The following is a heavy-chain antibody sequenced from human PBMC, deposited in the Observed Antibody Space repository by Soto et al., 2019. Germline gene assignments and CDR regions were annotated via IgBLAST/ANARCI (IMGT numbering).Heavy chain of an antibody. D-gene: IGHD6-19*01. CDR2: INHDGSKT. CDR3: VREPWGFSGSWYDY. V-gene: IGHV3-74*01. Sequence: GGPMKLSCASSGVTLSGHVMHWIRQVPGKGPAWVSRINHDGSKTEYADSVKGRFTISRDNTKNTLYLQMNSLRVEDTAMYYCVREPWGFSGSWYDYWGQGTLVTVSS. CDR1: GVTLSGHV. J-gene: IGHJ4*02.